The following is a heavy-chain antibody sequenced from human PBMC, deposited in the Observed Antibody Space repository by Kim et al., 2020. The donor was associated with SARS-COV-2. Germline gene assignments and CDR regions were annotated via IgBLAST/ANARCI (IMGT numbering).Heavy chain of an antibody. CDR2: ICSSGSTI. V-gene: IGHV3-11*04. CDR1: GFTFTGYF. D-gene: IGHD1-1*01. Sequence: GGSLRLSCAASGFTFTGYFMSWIRQAPGKGLEWVSYICSSGSTIFYADSVKGRFIISSDNTMNSLSLQMNSLRAEDTGVYYCASDIWDSGSEREPSWGQGTLVTVSS. J-gene: IGHJ5*02. CDR3: ASDIWDSGSEREPS.